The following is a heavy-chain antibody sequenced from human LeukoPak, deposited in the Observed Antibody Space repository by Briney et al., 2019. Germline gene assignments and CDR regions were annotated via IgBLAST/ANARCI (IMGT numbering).Heavy chain of an antibody. CDR3: ARDGSRSWGLAY. CDR2: MNPHSGNT. J-gene: IGHJ4*02. D-gene: IGHD3-16*01. Sequence: ASVKVSCKASGYSFTTYDVSWVREAPGQGPEWVGWMNPHSGNTGYAHKFQGRVTMTRDTSINTAYMELTSLTSDGTAVYYCARDGSRSWGLAYWGQGTLVAVSS. CDR1: GYSFTTYD. V-gene: IGHV1-8*01.